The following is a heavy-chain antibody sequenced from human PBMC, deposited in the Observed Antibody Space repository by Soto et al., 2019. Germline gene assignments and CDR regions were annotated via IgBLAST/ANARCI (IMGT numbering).Heavy chain of an antibody. Sequence: QVHLQESGPGLVKPSETLSLTCTVSGGSVNNHYWSWIRQPPGKGLEWIGYMYYTGSTNYNPSLNSRVTMSVDTSKNQCSLNLTSLTAADTSIYYCARANWYSEYWGQGTLVTVSS. J-gene: IGHJ4*02. CDR2: MYYTGST. CDR3: ARANWYSEY. D-gene: IGHD7-27*01. CDR1: GGSVNNHY. V-gene: IGHV4-59*02.